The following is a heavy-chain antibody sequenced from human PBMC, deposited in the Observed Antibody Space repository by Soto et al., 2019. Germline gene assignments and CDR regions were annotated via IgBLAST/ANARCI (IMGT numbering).Heavy chain of an antibody. V-gene: IGHV1-69*01. D-gene: IGHD3-10*01. Sequence: QVQLVQSGDEVKKPGSSVKVSCKASGGIFSTYAISWFRQAPGQGLEWMGGIIPIFGTPNYAQRFQGRVTITADESPSTYYMELSRLKSEDTAVYLCYRARDVYGTGNYYSPFDFWGQGTLVTVSS. CDR1: GGIFSTYA. CDR3: YRARDVYGTGNYYSPFDF. J-gene: IGHJ4*02. CDR2: IIPIFGTP.